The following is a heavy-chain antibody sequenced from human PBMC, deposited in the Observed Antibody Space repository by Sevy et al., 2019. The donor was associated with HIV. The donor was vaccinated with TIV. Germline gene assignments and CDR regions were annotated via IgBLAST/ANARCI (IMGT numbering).Heavy chain of an antibody. CDR2: IRYDGSNK. D-gene: IGHD6-13*01. J-gene: IGHJ3*02. Sequence: GGSLRLSCAASGFTFSSYGMHWVRQAPGKGLEWVAFIRYDGSNKYYADSVKGRFTISRDNSKNTLYLQMNSLRAEDTAVYYCAKDLWRAAAGTTDAFDIWGQGTMVTVSS. CDR3: AKDLWRAAAGTTDAFDI. CDR1: GFTFSSYG. V-gene: IGHV3-30*02.